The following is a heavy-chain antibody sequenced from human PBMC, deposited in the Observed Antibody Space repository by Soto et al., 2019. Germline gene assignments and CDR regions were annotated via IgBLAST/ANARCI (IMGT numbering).Heavy chain of an antibody. Sequence: ETLSLTCTVSGGSISSYYWSWIRQPPGKGLEWIGYIYYSGSTNYNPSLKSRVTISVATSKNQFSLKLNSMTAVDTAVYYCASHYYGSGSTFFYYCSQRSLVTVYS. D-gene: IGHD3-10*01. V-gene: IGHV4-59*08. J-gene: IGHJ4*02. CDR1: GGSISSYY. CDR2: IYYSGST. CDR3: ASHYYGSGSTFFYY.